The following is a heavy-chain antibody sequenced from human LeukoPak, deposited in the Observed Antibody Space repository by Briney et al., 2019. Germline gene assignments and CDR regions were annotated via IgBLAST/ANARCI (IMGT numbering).Heavy chain of an antibody. D-gene: IGHD3-22*01. J-gene: IGHJ6*03. CDR1: GYSFTSYW. CDR3: ARVSDYYDSRARTLHYYYYYYMDV. CDR2: IYPGDSDT. V-gene: IGHV5-51*01. Sequence: GESLKIPRKGSGYSFTSYWIGWVRQMPRKGLELMGIIYPGDSDTRYSPSFQGQVTISADKSISTAYLQWSSLKASDTGMYYCARVSDYYDSRARTLHYYYYYYMDVWGKGTTVSVSS.